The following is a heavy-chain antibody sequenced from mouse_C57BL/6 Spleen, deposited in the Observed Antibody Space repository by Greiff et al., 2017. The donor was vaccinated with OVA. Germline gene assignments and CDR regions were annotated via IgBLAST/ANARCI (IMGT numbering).Heavy chain of an antibody. J-gene: IGHJ4*01. CDR3: ARKVGYSNYEAMDY. CDR1: GYTFTSYW. D-gene: IGHD2-5*01. Sequence: QVQLKQPGAELVMPGASVKLSCKASGYTFTSYWMHWVKQRPGQGLEWIGEIDPSDSYTNYNQKFKGKSTLTVDKSSSTAYMQLSSLTSEDSAVYYCARKVGYSNYEAMDYWGQGTSVTVSS. CDR2: IDPSDSYT. V-gene: IGHV1-69*01.